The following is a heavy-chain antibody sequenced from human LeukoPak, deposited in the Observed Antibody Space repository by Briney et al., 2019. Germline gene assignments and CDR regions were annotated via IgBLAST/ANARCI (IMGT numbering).Heavy chain of an antibody. V-gene: IGHV3-21*01. CDR2: ISSSSSYI. J-gene: IGHJ5*02. Sequence: GGSLRLSCAASGFTFSSYSMNWVRQAPGKGLEWVSSISSSSSYIYYADSVKGRFTISRDNAKNSLYPQMNSLRAEDTAVYYCAGRNEYYYDSSGYTLTNWFDPWGQGTLVTVSS. CDR1: GFTFSSYS. D-gene: IGHD3-22*01. CDR3: AGRNEYYYDSSGYTLTNWFDP.